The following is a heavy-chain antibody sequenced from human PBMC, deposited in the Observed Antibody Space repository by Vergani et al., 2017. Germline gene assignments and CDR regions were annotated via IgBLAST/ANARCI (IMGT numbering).Heavy chain of an antibody. CDR1: GGSFTSYH. CDR2: ISYDGDTT. V-gene: IGHV3-30*18. CDR3: AKFTLNITTPDRGDF. D-gene: IGHD1-1*01. J-gene: IGHJ4*02. Sequence: QVQLQQWGGGLLKPSETLSLTCVVNGGSFTSYHWTWIRQAPGSGLEWVALISYDGDTTYYEDSVKGRFTISRDNSKNTLFLQMHSLRVEDTALYYCAKFTLNITTPDRGDFWGQGSLVTVSS.